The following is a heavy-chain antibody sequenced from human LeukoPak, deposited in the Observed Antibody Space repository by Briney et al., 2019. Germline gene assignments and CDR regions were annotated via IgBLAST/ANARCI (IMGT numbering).Heavy chain of an antibody. CDR2: INPNSGGT. J-gene: IGHJ4*02. Sequence: EASVKVSCKASGYTFTGYYMHWVRQAPGQGLEWMDWINPNSGGTNYAQKFQGRVTMTRDTSISTAYMALSRLRSDDTAVYYCARDGYDFWSGYYADTPDYWGQGTLVTVSS. D-gene: IGHD3-3*01. CDR1: GYTFTGYY. CDR3: ARDGYDFWSGYYADTPDY. V-gene: IGHV1-2*02.